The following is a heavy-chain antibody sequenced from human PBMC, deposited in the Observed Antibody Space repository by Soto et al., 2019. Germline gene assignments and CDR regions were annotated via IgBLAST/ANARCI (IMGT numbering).Heavy chain of an antibody. V-gene: IGHV4-31*03. CDR3: VRWEHDYGDYNYSYGMDV. Sequence: SETLSLTCTVSGGSISSGGYYWSWIRQHPGKGLKWIGYIYNSGSTYYNQSIKSRVTISVDTSKNQCSMKLSSVTAADTAVFYCVRWEHDYGDYNYSYGMDVWGQGTTVTVSS. D-gene: IGHD4-17*01. J-gene: IGHJ6*02. CDR2: IYNSGST. CDR1: GGSISSGGYY.